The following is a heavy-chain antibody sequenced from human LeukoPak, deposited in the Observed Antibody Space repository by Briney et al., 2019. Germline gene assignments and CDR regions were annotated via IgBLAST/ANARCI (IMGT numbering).Heavy chain of an antibody. CDR2: ISGTGTYI. CDR3: ARDLDYSTGFDY. V-gene: IGHV3-21*01. D-gene: IGHD4-11*01. CDR1: GFTFSSSTFGSYT. Sequence: SGGSLRLSCATSGFTFSSSTFGSYTMNWVRQAPGNGLEWVSSISGTGTYIYYTDSVKGRFTISRDIANSLLYLQMNSLRADDTAVYYCARDLDYSTGFDYWGQGTLVTVSS. J-gene: IGHJ4*02.